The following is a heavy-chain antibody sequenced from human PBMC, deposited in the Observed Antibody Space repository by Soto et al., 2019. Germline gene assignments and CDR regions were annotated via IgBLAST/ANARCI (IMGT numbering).Heavy chain of an antibody. Sequence: QVLLRESGPGLVEPSQTLSLTCSVSGDSISSDNYYWSWIRQPPGKGLEWVAHIFHSGDTYYNPSLQRCLTMSVYRSLSHFSLKVSSVTVADSAVYFCARGHILTGYDLTRRDYLGYWGQRILVTVSS. CDR1: GDSISSDNYY. D-gene: IGHD3-9*01. J-gene: IGHJ4*02. CDR3: ARGHILTGYDLTRRDYLGY. CDR2: IFHSGDT. V-gene: IGHV4-30-4*01.